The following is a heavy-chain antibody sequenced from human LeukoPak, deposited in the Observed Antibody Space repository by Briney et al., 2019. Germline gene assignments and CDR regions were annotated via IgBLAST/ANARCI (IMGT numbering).Heavy chain of an antibody. CDR2: IYYSGST. J-gene: IGHJ4*02. CDR1: GVSISSYY. D-gene: IGHD3-22*01. Sequence: SETLSLTCTVSGVSISSYYWSWIRQPPGKGLEWIGNIYYSGSTKYNPSLKSRVTISVDTSKNHFSLKLSSVTAADTAVYYYARHGNYYDSSGYNYYFDYWGQGTLGTVSS. V-gene: IGHV4-59*08. CDR3: ARHGNYYDSSGYNYYFDY.